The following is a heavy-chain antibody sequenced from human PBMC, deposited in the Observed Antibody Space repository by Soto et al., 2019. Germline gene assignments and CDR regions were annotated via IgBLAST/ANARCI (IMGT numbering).Heavy chain of an antibody. D-gene: IGHD3-3*01. Sequence: GASVKVSCKASGYTYTSYDINWVRQATGQGLEWMGWMNPNSGNTGYAQKFQGRVTMTRNTSISTAYMELSSLRSEDTAVYYCARGGATIFGVVRNDYWGQGTLVTVSS. CDR2: MNPNSGNT. CDR1: GYTYTSYD. CDR3: ARGGATIFGVVRNDY. V-gene: IGHV1-8*01. J-gene: IGHJ4*02.